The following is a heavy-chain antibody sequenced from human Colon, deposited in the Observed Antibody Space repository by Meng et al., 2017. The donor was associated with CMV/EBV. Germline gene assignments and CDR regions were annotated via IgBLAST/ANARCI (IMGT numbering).Heavy chain of an antibody. Sequence: QVKRVQVGAEVKKPGASVKVSCKASGYTCTGYYMHWVRQAPGQGLEWMGWINPNSGGTNYAQKFQGRVTMTRDTSISTAYMELSRLRSDDTAVYYCATVSSGYYLYFQHWGQGTLVTVSS. CDR1: GYTCTGYY. J-gene: IGHJ1*01. V-gene: IGHV1-2*02. CDR3: ATVSSGYYLYFQH. CDR2: INPNSGGT. D-gene: IGHD3-22*01.